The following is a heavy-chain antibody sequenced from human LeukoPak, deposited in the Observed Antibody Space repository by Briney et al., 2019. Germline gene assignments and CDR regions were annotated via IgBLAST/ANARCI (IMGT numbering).Heavy chain of an antibody. J-gene: IGHJ1*01. D-gene: IGHD2-2*01. CDR2: ISAYNDNT. Sequence: ASVKVSCKASGYTFSSYGISWVRQAPGQGLEWMGWISAYNDNTNYAQKVRDRVTMTTDTSTSTAYMELRSLRSDDTAVYYCARVYCSSTSCLQNFHHWGQGTLVTVSS. V-gene: IGHV1-18*01. CDR3: ARVYCSSTSCLQNFHH. CDR1: GYTFSSYG.